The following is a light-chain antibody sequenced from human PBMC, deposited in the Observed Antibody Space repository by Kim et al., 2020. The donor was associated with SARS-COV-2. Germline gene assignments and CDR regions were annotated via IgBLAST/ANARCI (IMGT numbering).Light chain of an antibody. Sequence: PGERATLSCRASQSVSSNLAWYQQKPGQAPRLLIYGASTRATGIPARFSGSGSGTEFTLTISSLQSEDFAVYYCQQYNNWPPWTFGQGTKVEIK. J-gene: IGKJ1*01. V-gene: IGKV3-15*01. CDR3: QQYNNWPPWT. CDR2: GAS. CDR1: QSVSSN.